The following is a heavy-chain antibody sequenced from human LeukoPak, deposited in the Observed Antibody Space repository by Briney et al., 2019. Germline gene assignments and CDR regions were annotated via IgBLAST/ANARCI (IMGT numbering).Heavy chain of an antibody. Sequence: SETLSLTCTVSGYSISSGYYWGWIRQPPGKGLEWIGSIYHSGSTYYNPSLKSRVTISVDTSKNQFSLKLSSVTAADTAVYYCARVRSGGSRSIYYFDYWGQGTLVTVSS. CDR2: IYHSGST. CDR3: ARVRSGGSRSIYYFDY. V-gene: IGHV4-38-2*02. D-gene: IGHD2-15*01. CDR1: GYSISSGYY. J-gene: IGHJ4*02.